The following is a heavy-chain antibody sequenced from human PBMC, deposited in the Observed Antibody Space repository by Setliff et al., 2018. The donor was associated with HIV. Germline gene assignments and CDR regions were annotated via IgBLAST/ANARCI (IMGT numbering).Heavy chain of an antibody. Sequence: SETLSLTCSVSGGSITSYYWNWIRPSPGKGLEWIGYIFDSGTTKYNPSVTSRVTISVDASKNQFFLQLISVTAADTAVYYCARQGGYNSPLMVWGQGKLVTVSS. CDR2: IFDSGTT. CDR3: ARQGGYNSPLMV. J-gene: IGHJ4*02. CDR1: GGSITSYY. V-gene: IGHV4-59*08. D-gene: IGHD3-10*01.